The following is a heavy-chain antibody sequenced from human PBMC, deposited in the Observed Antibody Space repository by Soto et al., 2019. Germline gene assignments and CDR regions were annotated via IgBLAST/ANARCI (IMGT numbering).Heavy chain of an antibody. CDR2: IIPILGIA. V-gene: IGHV1-69*02. CDR1: GGTFSSYT. Sequence: ASVKVSCKASGGTFSSYTISWVRQAPGQGLEWMGRIIPILGIANYAQKFQGRVTITADKSTSTAYMELSSLRSEDTAVYYCARVTGSGSYYNPYNWFDPWGQGTLVTVSS. D-gene: IGHD3-10*01. J-gene: IGHJ5*02. CDR3: ARVTGSGSYYNPYNWFDP.